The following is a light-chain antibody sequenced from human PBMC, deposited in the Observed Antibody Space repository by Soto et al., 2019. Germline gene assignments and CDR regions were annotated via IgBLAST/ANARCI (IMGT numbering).Light chain of an antibody. J-gene: IGKJ4*01. Sequence: EIVMTQSPATLSVSPGERATLSCRASQSVSSKLGWYQQKPGQAPRLLIYDATTRASTIPARFSGSGSGTEFTLTISSLQSEDFAVYYCQQYNNWPLTFGGGTKVEIK. V-gene: IGKV3-15*01. CDR1: QSVSSK. CDR2: DAT. CDR3: QQYNNWPLT.